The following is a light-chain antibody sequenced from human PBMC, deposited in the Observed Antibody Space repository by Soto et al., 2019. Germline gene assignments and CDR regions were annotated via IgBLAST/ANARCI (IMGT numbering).Light chain of an antibody. CDR2: RNN. Sequence: QLVLTQPPSASGTPGQGVTISCSGSSSKIGSNTVNWYQQLPGTAPKLLIYRNNQRPSGVPDRFSGSKSGTSAALAISGLQSEDEADYYCSAWDDSLKTYVFGTGTKLTVL. CDR1: SSKIGSNT. V-gene: IGLV1-44*01. CDR3: SAWDDSLKTYV. J-gene: IGLJ1*01.